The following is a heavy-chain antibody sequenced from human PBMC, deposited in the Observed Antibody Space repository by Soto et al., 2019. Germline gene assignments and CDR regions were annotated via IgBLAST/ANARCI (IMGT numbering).Heavy chain of an antibody. D-gene: IGHD2-15*01. CDR2: INPSSGRT. Sequence: ASVKVSCKASGYTFTSYSMHWVRQAPGQGLEWMGIINPSSGRTSYAQNFQGRVTMTSDTSTSIVYMEMSSLKSEDTAVYYCARDHNFGFILYGMDVWGQGTTVTVSS. V-gene: IGHV1-46*01. CDR1: GYTFTSYS. CDR3: ARDHNFGFILYGMDV. J-gene: IGHJ6*02.